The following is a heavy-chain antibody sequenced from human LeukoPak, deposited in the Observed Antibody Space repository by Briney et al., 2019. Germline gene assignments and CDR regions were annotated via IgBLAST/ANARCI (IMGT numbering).Heavy chain of an antibody. CDR1: GFTFSSYS. J-gene: IGHJ4*02. D-gene: IGHD1-26*01. CDR2: ISSSSGYI. CDR3: ARDVSGSYYGPRGLL. Sequence: SGGSLRLSCAASGFTFSSYSMNWVRQAPGKGLEWVSSISSSSGYIYYADSVKGRFTISRDNAKNSLYLQMNSLRAEDTAVYYCARDVSGSYYGPRGLLWGQGTLVTVSS. V-gene: IGHV3-21*01.